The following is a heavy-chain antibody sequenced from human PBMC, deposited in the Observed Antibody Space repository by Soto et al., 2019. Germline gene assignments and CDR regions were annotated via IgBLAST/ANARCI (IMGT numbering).Heavy chain of an antibody. V-gene: IGHV3-64*01. CDR1: GFTFWTYA. J-gene: IGHJ4*02. CDR3: ARDYGSCGTCYLSYFDY. CDR2: ITSNGGNT. D-gene: IGHD2-15*01. Sequence: EVQLVESGGGLVQPGGSLRLSCAASGFTFWTYAMHWVRQAPGKGLEYVSTITSNGGNTYYANSVKGRFTISRDNSKNTLFLQMGSRRAEDRAVYYCARDYGSCGTCYLSYFDYRGQGTLVTVSS.